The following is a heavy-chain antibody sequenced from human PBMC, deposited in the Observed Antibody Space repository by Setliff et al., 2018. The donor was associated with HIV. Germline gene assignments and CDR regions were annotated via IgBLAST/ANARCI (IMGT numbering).Heavy chain of an antibody. CDR2: ISGSGGST. CDR3: AQDYTATFWEYNWFDP. V-gene: IGHV3-23*01. Sequence: PGGSLRLSCAASGFTSSSHAMSWVRQAPGKGLEWVSAISGSGGSTYYADSVKGRFTISRDNFKNILYLQMNNLRAEDTALYFCAQDYTATFWEYNWFDPWGQGTLVTVSS. CDR1: GFTSSSHA. J-gene: IGHJ5*02. D-gene: IGHD2-15*01.